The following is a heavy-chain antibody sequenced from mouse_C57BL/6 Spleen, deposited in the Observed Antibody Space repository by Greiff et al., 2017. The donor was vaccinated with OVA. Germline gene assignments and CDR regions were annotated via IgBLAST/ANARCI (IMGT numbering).Heavy chain of an antibody. J-gene: IGHJ1*03. CDR1: GFTFSDYY. CDR3: ARDGDEYDRGYFEG. D-gene: IGHD2-4*01. Sequence: EVKLLESAGGLVQPGSSVKLSCTASGFTFSDYYMALVRQVPEKGLEWVANINYDGSSTYYLDSLKSRFIISRDNAKNILYLQMSSLKSEDTAMYECARDGDEYDRGYFEGWGTGTTVTVST. V-gene: IGHV5-16*01. CDR2: INYDGSST.